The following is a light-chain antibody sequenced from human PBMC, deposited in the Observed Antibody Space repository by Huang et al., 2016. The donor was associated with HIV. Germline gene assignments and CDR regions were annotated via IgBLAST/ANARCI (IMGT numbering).Light chain of an antibody. Sequence: EIVLTQSPGTLSLSPGERATLSCRASPSIGNNYLAWYQQKPGQAPRLLIYDASSRATGIPDRVSGSGSGTDFTLTISRLEPEDFAVYYCQQYSNSRTFGQGTKVEIK. CDR2: DAS. CDR3: QQYSNSRT. V-gene: IGKV3-20*01. J-gene: IGKJ1*01. CDR1: PSIGNNY.